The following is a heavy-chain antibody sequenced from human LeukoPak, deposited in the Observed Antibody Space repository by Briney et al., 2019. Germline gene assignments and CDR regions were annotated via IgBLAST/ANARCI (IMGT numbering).Heavy chain of an antibody. D-gene: IGHD6-13*01. CDR3: AKDRGYSSY. CDR2: INWNGGST. CDR1: GFTFDDYG. J-gene: IGHJ4*02. Sequence: PGGSLRLSCAASGFTFDDYGMSWVRQAPGKGLEWVSGINWNGGSTGYADSVKGRFTISRDNSKNTLYLQTNSLRAEDTAVYYCAKDRGYSSYWGQGTLVTVSS. V-gene: IGHV3-20*04.